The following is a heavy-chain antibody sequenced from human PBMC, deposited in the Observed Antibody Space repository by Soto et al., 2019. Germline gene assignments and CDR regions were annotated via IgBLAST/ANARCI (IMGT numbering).Heavy chain of an antibody. J-gene: IGHJ4*02. CDR2: IYSGSST. V-gene: IGHV3-53*01. Sequence: EVQLVESGGGLIQPGWSLRLSCAASGFTVSSNYMSWVRQAPGKGLEWVSVIYSGSSTYYADSVKGRFTISRDNSKNTLYLQMNSLSDEDTAVYYCARAGRLDLFDYWGQGTLVTVSS. D-gene: IGHD1-1*01. CDR1: GFTVSSNY. CDR3: ARAGRLDLFDY.